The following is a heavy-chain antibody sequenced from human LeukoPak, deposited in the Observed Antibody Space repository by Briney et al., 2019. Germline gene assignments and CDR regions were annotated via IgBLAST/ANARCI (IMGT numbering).Heavy chain of an antibody. J-gene: IGHJ4*02. Sequence: SETLSLTCTVSGGSISSYYWSWIRQPPGKGLEWIGYIYYSGSTNYNPSLKSRVTISVDTSKNQFSLKLSSVTAAATAVYYCARGGDSSGYCFDYWGQGTLVTVSS. CDR1: GGSISSYY. CDR3: ARGGDSSGYCFDY. CDR2: IYYSGST. D-gene: IGHD3-22*01. V-gene: IGHV4-59*01.